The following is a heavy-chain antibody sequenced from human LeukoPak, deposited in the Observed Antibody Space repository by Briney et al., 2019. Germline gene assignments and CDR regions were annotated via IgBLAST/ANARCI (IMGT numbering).Heavy chain of an antibody. J-gene: IGHJ5*02. Sequence: SETLSLTCTVSGGSISSSSYYWGWIRQPPGKGLEWIGSIYYSGSTYYNPSLKSRVTISVDTSKNQFSLKVSSVTAADTAVYYCARDYSGTPSWFDPWGQGTLVTVSS. CDR2: IYYSGST. D-gene: IGHD1-14*01. V-gene: IGHV4-39*07. CDR3: ARDYSGTPSWFDP. CDR1: GGSISSSSYY.